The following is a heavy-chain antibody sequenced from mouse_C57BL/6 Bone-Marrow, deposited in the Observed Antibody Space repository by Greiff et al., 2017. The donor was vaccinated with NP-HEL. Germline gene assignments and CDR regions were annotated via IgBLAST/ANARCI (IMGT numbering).Heavy chain of an antibody. Sequence: DVKLVESGGDLVKPGGSLKLSCAASGFTFSSYGMSWVRQTPDKRLEWVATISSGGSYTYSPDSVKGRFTISRDNAKNTLYLQMSSLKSEDTAMYYCARQGSNYVDYAMDYWGQGTSVTVSS. J-gene: IGHJ4*01. D-gene: IGHD2-5*01. CDR1: GFTFSSYG. CDR2: ISSGGSYT. CDR3: ARQGSNYVDYAMDY. V-gene: IGHV5-6*02.